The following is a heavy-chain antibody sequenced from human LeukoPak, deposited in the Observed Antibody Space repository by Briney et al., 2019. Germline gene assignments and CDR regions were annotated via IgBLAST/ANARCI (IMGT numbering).Heavy chain of an antibody. CDR2: IIPMFGTA. Sequence: GASVKVSCKASGGTFRKNPISWVRQAPGQGLEWMGGIIPMFGTAIYAQKFQGRVTITADESTSTAYMDLSSLRSEDTAVYYCARGGHIQRVAIPTAGPPTPIYFYHLDVWGRGTTVIVSS. V-gene: IGHV1-69*13. CDR1: GGTFRKNP. J-gene: IGHJ6*03. D-gene: IGHD6-13*01. CDR3: ARGGHIQRVAIPTAGPPTPIYFYHLDV.